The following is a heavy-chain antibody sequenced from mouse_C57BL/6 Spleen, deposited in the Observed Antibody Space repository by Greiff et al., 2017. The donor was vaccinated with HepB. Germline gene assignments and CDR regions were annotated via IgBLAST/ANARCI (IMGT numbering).Heavy chain of an antibody. J-gene: IGHJ1*03. CDR2: INPNNGGT. D-gene: IGHD1-1*01. Sequence: VQLQQSGPELVKPGASVKMSCKASGYTFTDYNMHWVKQSHGKSLEWIGYINPNNGGTSYNQKFKGKATLTVNKSSSTAYMELRSLTSEDSAVYYRARSPTTVVATDWYFDVWGTGTTVTVSS. V-gene: IGHV1-22*01. CDR1: GYTFTDYN. CDR3: ARSPTTVVATDWYFDV.